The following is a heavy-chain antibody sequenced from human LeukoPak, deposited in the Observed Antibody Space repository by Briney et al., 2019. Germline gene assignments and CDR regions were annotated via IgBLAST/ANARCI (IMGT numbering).Heavy chain of an antibody. V-gene: IGHV4-59*08. CDR1: GGSISSYY. J-gene: IGHJ4*02. CDR2: IYYSGST. Sequence: SETLSLTCTVSGGSISSYYWSWIRQPPGKGLEWIGYIYYSGSTNYNPSLKSRVTISEDTSKNQFSLKLSSVTAADTAVYYCARALRYDSSGYYPIFDYWGQGTLVTVSS. CDR3: ARALRYDSSGYYPIFDY. D-gene: IGHD3-22*01.